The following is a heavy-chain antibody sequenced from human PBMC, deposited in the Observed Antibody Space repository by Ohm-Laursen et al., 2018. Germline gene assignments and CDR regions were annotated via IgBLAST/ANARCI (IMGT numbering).Heavy chain of an antibody. CDR1: GGSISGYY. D-gene: IGHD3-22*01. Sequence: GTLSLTCTVSGGSISGYYWTWIRQPPGKGLEWIGYISHSGSTNYNPSLKSRVTISLAPSGNQFSQKLSSVTAADTAVYYCARLGKSSGTDYWGQGALVTVSS. V-gene: IGHV4-59*08. CDR2: ISHSGST. CDR3: ARLGKSSGTDY. J-gene: IGHJ4*02.